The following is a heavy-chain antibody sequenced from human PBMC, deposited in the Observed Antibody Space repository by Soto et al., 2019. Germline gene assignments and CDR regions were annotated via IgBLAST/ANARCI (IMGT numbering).Heavy chain of an antibody. CDR3: ARAHWGKHVYLAFFDY. J-gene: IGHJ4*02. CDR1: GGSISSPG. CDR2: IYYSWST. D-gene: IGHD3-16*01. Sequence: SETLSLTCSVSGGSISSPGWSWIRKPQGKGLERIGNIYYSWSTSYNPSLKSRVTISVDTSKIQFSLKLSSVTAADTAVYYCARAHWGKHVYLAFFDYWGQGTLVTVSS. V-gene: IGHV4-59*11.